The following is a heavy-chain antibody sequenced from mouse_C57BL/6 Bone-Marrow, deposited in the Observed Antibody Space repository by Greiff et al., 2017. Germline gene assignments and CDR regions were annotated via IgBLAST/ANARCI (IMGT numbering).Heavy chain of an antibody. CDR2: LYPGNSDT. V-gene: IGHV1-5*01. J-gene: IGHJ3*01. CDR3: TRTIYYYGSSFAY. CDR1: GYTFTSYW. Sequence: VQLQQSGTVLARPGASVKMSCKTSGYTFTSYWMHWVKQRHGQGLEWIGALYPGNSDTSYNQKFKGKAKLTAVTSASTAYMELSSLTNEDSAVYYCTRTIYYYGSSFAYWGQGTLVTVSA. D-gene: IGHD1-1*01.